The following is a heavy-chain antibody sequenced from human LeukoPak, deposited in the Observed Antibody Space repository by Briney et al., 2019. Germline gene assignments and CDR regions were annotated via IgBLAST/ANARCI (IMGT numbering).Heavy chain of an antibody. J-gene: IGHJ5*02. CDR3: ARDNGIVHDWFDP. V-gene: IGHV1-2*02. CDR1: GYTFTGYY. Sequence: GASVKVSCKASGYTFTGYYMHWVRQAPGQVLEWMGWINPNSGGTNYAQKFQGRVTMTRDTSISTAYMELSRLRSDDTAVYYCARDNGIVHDWFDPWGQGTLVTVSS. CDR2: INPNSGGT. D-gene: IGHD2-8*01.